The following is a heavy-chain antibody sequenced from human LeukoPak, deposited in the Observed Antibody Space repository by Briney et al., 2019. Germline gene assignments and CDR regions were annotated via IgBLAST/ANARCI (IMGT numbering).Heavy chain of an antibody. V-gene: IGHV3-30-3*01. CDR2: ISCDGSNK. Sequence: GGSLRLSCAASGFTFSSYAMHWVRQAPGKGLEWVAVISCDGSNKYYADSVKGRFTISRDNSKNTLYLQMNSLRAEDTAVYYCARGTLRRFDYWGQGTLVTVSS. CDR1: GFTFSSYA. CDR3: ARGTLRRFDY. J-gene: IGHJ4*02.